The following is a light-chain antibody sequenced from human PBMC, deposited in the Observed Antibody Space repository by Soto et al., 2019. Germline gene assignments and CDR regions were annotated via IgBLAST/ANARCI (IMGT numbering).Light chain of an antibody. CDR3: QEYDTSSLYT. CDR2: GAS. CDR1: QSVSSNY. V-gene: IGKV3-20*01. J-gene: IGKJ2*01. Sequence: IVLTQSPGTLSLSPGERATLSCRASQSVSSNYLTWYQQRPGQAPRLLIYGASNRATGIPDRFSGSGSGTDFTLTISSLELEDFAVYSCQEYDTSSLYTFGQGTKLEIK.